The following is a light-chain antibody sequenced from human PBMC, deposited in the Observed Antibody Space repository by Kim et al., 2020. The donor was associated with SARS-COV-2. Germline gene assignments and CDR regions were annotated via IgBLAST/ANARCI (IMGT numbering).Light chain of an antibody. CDR2: AAS. V-gene: IGKV1-16*02. J-gene: IGKJ4*01. CDR3: QQYNSYPLT. CDR1: QGISNY. Sequence: AAVGDRVTMTWRASQGISNYVAWFQQKPGKAPQSLIYAASSLQSGVPSKFSGSGSGTDFTLTISSLQPEDFATYYCQQYNSYPLTFGGGTKVDIK.